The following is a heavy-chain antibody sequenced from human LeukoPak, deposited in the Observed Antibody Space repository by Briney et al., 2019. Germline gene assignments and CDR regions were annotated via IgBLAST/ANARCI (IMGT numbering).Heavy chain of an antibody. D-gene: IGHD2-2*01. Sequence: ASVKVSCKASGYTFSDYDITWVRRAPGQGLEWMGWISVYNGNTNYAQELQGRVTMTTDTSTSTAYMELSSLRSDDTAVYYCARDYQRQLYLYYFDYWGQGTLVTVSS. CDR1: GYTFSDYD. J-gene: IGHJ4*02. V-gene: IGHV1-18*01. CDR3: ARDYQRQLYLYYFDY. CDR2: ISVYNGNT.